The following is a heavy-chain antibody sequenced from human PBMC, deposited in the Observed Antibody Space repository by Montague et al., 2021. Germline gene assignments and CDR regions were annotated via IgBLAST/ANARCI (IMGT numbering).Heavy chain of an antibody. V-gene: IGHV4-34*01. CDR2: ISPTGST. J-gene: IGHJ4*02. CDR3: TRGEVAVTGIDY. CDR1: SGSLSSYI. Sequence: SETLSLTCAVYSGSLSSYIWNWIRQPPGRDLEWIGQISPTGSTSYNPSLKSRVTMSVDTSENHVSLRLSSVTAADTAVYYCTRGEVAVTGIDYWGQGALVTVSS. D-gene: IGHD6-19*01.